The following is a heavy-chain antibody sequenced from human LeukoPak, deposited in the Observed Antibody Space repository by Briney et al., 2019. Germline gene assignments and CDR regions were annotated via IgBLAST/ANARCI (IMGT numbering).Heavy chain of an antibody. V-gene: IGHV3-74*01. CDR3: AKGFSGSDFDY. CDR1: GFTFSSYW. CDR2: INSDGSST. D-gene: IGHD5-12*01. J-gene: IGHJ4*02. Sequence: GGSLRLSCAASGFTFSSYWMHWVRQAPGKGLVWVSRINSDGSSTSYADSVKGRFTISRDNAKNTLYLQMNSLRAEDTAVYYCAKGFSGSDFDYWGQGTLVTVSS.